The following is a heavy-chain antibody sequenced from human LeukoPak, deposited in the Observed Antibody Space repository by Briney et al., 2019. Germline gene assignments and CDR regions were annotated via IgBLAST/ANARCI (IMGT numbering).Heavy chain of an antibody. Sequence: GASVTVSCKASGYTFTSYGINWVRQAPGQGLEWMGWISAYNGNTNYAQKLQGRVTMTTDTSTSTAYMELRSLRSDDTAVYYCARHEGYFGIHTDFDYWGQGTLVTVSS. V-gene: IGHV1-18*04. CDR1: GYTFTSYG. D-gene: IGHD3-9*01. CDR2: ISAYNGNT. CDR3: ARHEGYFGIHTDFDY. J-gene: IGHJ4*02.